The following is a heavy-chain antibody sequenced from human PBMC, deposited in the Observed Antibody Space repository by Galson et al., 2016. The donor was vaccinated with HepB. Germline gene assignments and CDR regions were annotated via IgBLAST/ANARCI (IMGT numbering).Heavy chain of an antibody. V-gene: IGHV4-4*07. Sequence: SETLSLTCTVSGGSVTTYYWNWIRQPAGKPLEWIGRLYPPESTNYNPSFESRVTMSIDTSKKEFSLKLTSVTAADTAIYYCARSNFYSRDAFFDPWGQGTLVTGSS. CDR1: GGSVTTYY. CDR2: LYPPEST. D-gene: IGHD1-26*01. J-gene: IGHJ5*02. CDR3: ARSNFYSRDAFFDP.